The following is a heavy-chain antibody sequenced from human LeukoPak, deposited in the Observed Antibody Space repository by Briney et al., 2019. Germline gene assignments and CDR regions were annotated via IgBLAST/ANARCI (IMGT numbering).Heavy chain of an antibody. V-gene: IGHV3-21*06. CDR3: ARVLGDDFWSGYYSSYYYYMDV. CDR1: GFTFSSYS. CDR2: ISSSSSYI. D-gene: IGHD3-3*01. Sequence: PGGSLRLSCAASGFTFSSYSMNWVRQAPGKGLEWVSSISSSSSYIYYADSVKGRFTISRDNAKNSLYLQMNSLRAEDTAVYYCARVLGDDFWSGYYSSYYYYMDVWGKGTTVTVCS. J-gene: IGHJ6*03.